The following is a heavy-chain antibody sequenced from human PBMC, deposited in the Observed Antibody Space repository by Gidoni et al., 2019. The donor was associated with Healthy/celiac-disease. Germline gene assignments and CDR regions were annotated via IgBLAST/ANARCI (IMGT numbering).Heavy chain of an antibody. V-gene: IGHV4-30-4*01. CDR3: ARDQSPGSGSYNFDH. J-gene: IGHJ4*02. CDR2: IYYSGST. D-gene: IGHD3-10*01. CDR1: CGSISRGDYY. Sequence: QVQLQESGPGLVKPSQTLSLTCTFSCGSISRGDYYLSWIRQPPGKGLEWIGYIYYSGSTYYNPSLKSRVTISVDTSKNQFSLKLSSVTAADTAVYYCARDQSPGSGSYNFDHWGQGTLVTVSS.